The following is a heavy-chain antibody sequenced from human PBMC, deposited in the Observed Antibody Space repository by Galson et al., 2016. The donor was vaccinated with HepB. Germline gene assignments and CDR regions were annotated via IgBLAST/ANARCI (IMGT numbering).Heavy chain of an antibody. CDR1: AGTFKNYA. V-gene: IGHV3-23*01. Sequence: SLRLSCAVSAGTFKNYAMNWVRQAPGKGLEWVAAISGSGGRTSYEDSVRGRFTISRDNSKNTPFLRMNSVGVEDTAVYFCAKSGFFGELDKWGQGTGVVVSS. J-gene: IGHJ4*02. D-gene: IGHD3-10*01. CDR2: ISGSGGRT. CDR3: AKSGFFGELDK.